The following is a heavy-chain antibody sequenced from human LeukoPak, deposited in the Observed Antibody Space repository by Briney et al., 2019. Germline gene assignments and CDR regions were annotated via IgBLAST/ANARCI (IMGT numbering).Heavy chain of an antibody. Sequence: PGGSLRLSCAASGFTFSSYEMNWVRQAPGKGLEWVSAISGSGGSTYYADSVKGRFTISRDNSKNTLYLQMNSLRAEDTAVYYCAKDDYGSGSYLGAFDYWGQGTLVTVSS. CDR2: ISGSGGST. J-gene: IGHJ4*02. CDR1: GFTFSSYE. D-gene: IGHD3-10*01. V-gene: IGHV3-23*01. CDR3: AKDDYGSGSYLGAFDY.